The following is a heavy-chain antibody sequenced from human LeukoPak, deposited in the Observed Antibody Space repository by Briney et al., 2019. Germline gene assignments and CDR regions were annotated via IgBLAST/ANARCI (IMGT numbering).Heavy chain of an antibody. J-gene: IGHJ6*02. CDR1: GFTFSSYA. D-gene: IGHD3-10*01. Sequence: GGSLRLSCAASGFTFSSYAMHWVRQAPGKGLEWVAVISYDGSNKYYADSVKGRFTISRDNSKNTLYLQMNSLRAEDTAVYYCARAKTLKDYGSGSYYNAPPSYYYYGMDVWGQGTTVTVSS. CDR2: ISYDGSNK. V-gene: IGHV3-30-3*01. CDR3: ARAKTLKDYGSGSYYNAPPSYYYYGMDV.